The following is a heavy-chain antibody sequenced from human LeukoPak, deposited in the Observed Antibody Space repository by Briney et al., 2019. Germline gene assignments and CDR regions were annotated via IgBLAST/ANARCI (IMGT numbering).Heavy chain of an antibody. CDR1: GFIFSNYG. CDR3: AKVPTVLLWFGEFDLFDY. D-gene: IGHD3-10*01. J-gene: IGHJ4*02. CDR2: ISYDGSNK. V-gene: IGHV3-30*18. Sequence: PGGSLRLSCAASGFIFSNYGMHWVRQAPGKGLEWVAVISYDGSNKYYADSVKGRFTISRDNSKNTLYLQMNSLRAEDTAVYYCAKVPTVLLWFGEFDLFDYWGQGTLVTVSS.